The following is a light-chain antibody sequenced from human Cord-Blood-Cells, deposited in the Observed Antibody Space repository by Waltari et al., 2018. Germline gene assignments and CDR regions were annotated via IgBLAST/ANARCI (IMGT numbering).Light chain of an antibody. CDR3: QQSYSTPIT. Sequence: QMTQSPSSLSASARDNVTITCRASQSISSYVKWYQQKPGKAPKLLIYAASSLQSVVPSRCIGSGSGTDLTLTISRLQPEDLATYYCQQSYSTPITFGQGTRLEI. CDR2: AAS. CDR1: QSISSY. V-gene: IGKV1-39*01. J-gene: IGKJ5*01.